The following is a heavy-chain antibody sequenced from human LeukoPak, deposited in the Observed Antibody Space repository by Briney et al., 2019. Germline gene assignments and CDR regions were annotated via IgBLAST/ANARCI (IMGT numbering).Heavy chain of an antibody. CDR2: IITDGSSI. J-gene: IGHJ4*02. Sequence: GGSLRLSCAASGFTFSSYWMHWVRQAPGKGLVWVSRIITDGSSISYADSVKGRFTISRDNAKNTVYLQMNSLRAEDTAVYCCARGWLYSSGIYYFDYWGQGTLVTVSS. D-gene: IGHD6-19*01. CDR1: GFTFSSYW. V-gene: IGHV3-74*01. CDR3: ARGWLYSSGIYYFDY.